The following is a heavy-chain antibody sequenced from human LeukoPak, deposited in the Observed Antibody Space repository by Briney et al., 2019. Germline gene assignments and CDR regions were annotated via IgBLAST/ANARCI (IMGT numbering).Heavy chain of an antibody. V-gene: IGHV1-69*04. CDR3: ATASSGYYLFSY. Sequence: SVKVSCKASGGTFSSYAISWVRQAPGQGLEWMGRIIPILGIANYAQKFQGRVTMTEDTSTDTAYMELSSLRSEDTAVYYCATASSGYYLFSYWGQGTLVTVSS. CDR2: IIPILGIA. J-gene: IGHJ4*02. CDR1: GGTFSSYA. D-gene: IGHD3-22*01.